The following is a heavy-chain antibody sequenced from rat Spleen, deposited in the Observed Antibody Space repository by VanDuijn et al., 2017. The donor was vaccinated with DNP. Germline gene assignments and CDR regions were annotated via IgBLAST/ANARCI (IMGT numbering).Heavy chain of an antibody. Sequence: EVQLVESGGGLVQPGRSLKLSCAASGFTFSNYDMAWVRQAPTKGLEWVASIDTSGGYTYYRDSVKGRFIVSRDNAENTLYLQMDSLRSEDTATYYCASIGPHYFDYWGQGVMVTVSS. D-gene: IGHD4-1*01. CDR3: ASIGPHYFDY. J-gene: IGHJ2*01. CDR2: IDTSGGYT. CDR1: GFTFSNYD. V-gene: IGHV5S13*01.